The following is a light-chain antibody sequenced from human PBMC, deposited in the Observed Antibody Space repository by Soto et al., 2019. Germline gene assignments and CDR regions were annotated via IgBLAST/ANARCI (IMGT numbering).Light chain of an antibody. J-gene: IGKJ1*01. CDR3: QQYGSSLRT. Sequence: EIVLTQSPGTLSLPPGERATLSCRASQSVSSSYLAWYQQKPGQAPRLLIYGASSRATGIPDRFSGSGSGTDFTLTISRLEPEDFAVYYCQQYGSSLRTFGQGTKVDIK. CDR2: GAS. CDR1: QSVSSSY. V-gene: IGKV3-20*01.